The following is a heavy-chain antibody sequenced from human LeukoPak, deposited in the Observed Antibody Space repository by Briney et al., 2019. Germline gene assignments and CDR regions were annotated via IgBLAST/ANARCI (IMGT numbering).Heavy chain of an antibody. V-gene: IGHV3-48*03. D-gene: IGHD2-2*01. CDR2: ISSSSSTI. CDR3: ARRYCSTTSCYWSFDY. J-gene: IGHJ4*02. CDR1: GFTFSSYE. Sequence: GGSLRLSCAASGFTFSSYEMNWVRQAPGKGLEWVSYISSSSSTIYYADSVKGRFTISRDNAKNSLYLQMNSLRAEDTAVYYCARRYCSTTSCYWSFDYWGQGTLVTVSS.